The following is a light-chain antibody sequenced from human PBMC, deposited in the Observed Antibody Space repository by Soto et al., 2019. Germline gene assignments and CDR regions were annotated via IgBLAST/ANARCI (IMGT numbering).Light chain of an antibody. J-gene: IGLJ2*01. CDR1: SSDVGSYNY. Sequence: QSALTQPASVSGSPGQSITISCTGTSSDVGSYNYVSWYQHHPGEAPKLLIFEVTNRPSGVSNRFSGSKSDNTASLTISGLQAEDEADYYCSSYTKRNTGVFGGGTKLTVL. V-gene: IGLV2-14*01. CDR2: EVT. CDR3: SSYTKRNTGV.